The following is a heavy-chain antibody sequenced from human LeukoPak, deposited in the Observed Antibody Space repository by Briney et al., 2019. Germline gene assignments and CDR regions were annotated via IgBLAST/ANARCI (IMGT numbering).Heavy chain of an antibody. V-gene: IGHV4-39*07. J-gene: IGHJ4*02. CDR2: IYYSGST. CDR1: GGSIISSSYY. CDR3: ARATVTTDFDF. D-gene: IGHD4-11*01. Sequence: SETLSLTCTVSGGSIISSSYYWAWIRQPPGKGLEWIASIYYSGSTYYNPSLKSRVTISVDTSKNQFSLNLNSVTAADTAVYYCARATVTTDFDFWGQGTLVTVSS.